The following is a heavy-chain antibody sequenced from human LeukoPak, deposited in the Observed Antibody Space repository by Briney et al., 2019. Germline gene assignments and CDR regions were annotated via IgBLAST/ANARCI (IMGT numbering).Heavy chain of an antibody. V-gene: IGHV3-23*01. J-gene: IGHJ4*02. D-gene: IGHD2-2*01. CDR3: AKGDIVVVPAAITFTY. CDR1: EFTFSSYA. CDR2: ISGSGGST. Sequence: GGSLSLSCAASEFTFSSYAMSCVPDAPEGGLECVSAISGSGGSTYYADSVKGRFTISRDNSKNTQYLQMNSLRAEDTAVYYCAKGDIVVVPAAITFTYWGQGTLVTVSS.